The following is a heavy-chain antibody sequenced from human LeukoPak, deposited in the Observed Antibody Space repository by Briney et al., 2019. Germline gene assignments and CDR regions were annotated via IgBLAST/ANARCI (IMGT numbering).Heavy chain of an antibody. J-gene: IGHJ4*02. CDR3: VKAQTYYYDSSGYFSPPY. CDR1: GFTFSSYA. D-gene: IGHD3-22*01. V-gene: IGHV3-64D*09. CDR2: ISSNGGST. Sequence: GGSLRLSCSASGFTFSSYAMHWVRQAPGKGLEYVSAISSNGGSTYYADSVKGRFTISRDNSKNTLYLQMSSLRAEDTAVYYCVKAQTYYYDSSGYFSPPYWGQGTLVTVSS.